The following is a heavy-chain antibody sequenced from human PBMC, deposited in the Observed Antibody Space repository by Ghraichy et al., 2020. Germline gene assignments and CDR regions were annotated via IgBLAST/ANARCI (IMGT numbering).Heavy chain of an antibody. CDR2: ISWNSGSI. D-gene: IGHD2-8*01. Sequence: GGSLRLSCIASGHTFTPYAFRWLLCPPVKGLERVSGISWNSGSIGYADSVKGRFTISRDNAKNSLYLQMNSLRAEDTALYYCAKGDFVLFQHWGLGTLVTVSS. CDR3: AKGDFVLFQH. CDR1: GHTFTPYA. V-gene: IGHV3-9*01. J-gene: IGHJ1*01.